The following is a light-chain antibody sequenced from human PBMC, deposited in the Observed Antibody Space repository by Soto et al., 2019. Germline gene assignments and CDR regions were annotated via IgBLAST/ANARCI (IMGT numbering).Light chain of an antibody. CDR1: QSVSSN. V-gene: IGKV3-15*01. Sequence: EILMTQSPATLSVSPGERATLSCRASQSVSSNLAWYQQKPGQAPRLLIYGASNRATGIPARFSGSGSGTEFTLTISSLQSEDFAVYYCQNYNNWPYTFGQGTKLEIK. CDR3: QNYNNWPYT. J-gene: IGKJ2*01. CDR2: GAS.